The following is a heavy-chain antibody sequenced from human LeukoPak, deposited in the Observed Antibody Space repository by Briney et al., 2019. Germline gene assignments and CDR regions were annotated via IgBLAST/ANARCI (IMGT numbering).Heavy chain of an antibody. Sequence: GGSLRLSCAASGFTFSSYGMHWVRQAPGKGLEWVAVISYDGSNKYYADSVKGRFTISRDNSKNTLYLQMNSLRAEDTAAYYCAKNYGDYYYYYYMDVWGKGTTVTVSS. CDR3: AKNYGDYYYYYYMDV. V-gene: IGHV3-30*18. CDR2: ISYDGSNK. J-gene: IGHJ6*03. D-gene: IGHD4-17*01. CDR1: GFTFSSYG.